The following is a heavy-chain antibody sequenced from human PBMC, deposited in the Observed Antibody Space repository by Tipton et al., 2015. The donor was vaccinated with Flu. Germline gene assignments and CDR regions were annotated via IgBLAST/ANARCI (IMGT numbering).Heavy chain of an antibody. CDR3: ARGRQQLADYYYMDV. Sequence: TLSLTCTVSGGSINNFSWNWIRQPAGKGLEWIGRTYIRGSTNYNPSLKSRVIMSVDTSKSQFSLKLTSVTAADTAVYYCARGRQQLADYYYMDVWGKGTTVTVSS. D-gene: IGHD6-13*01. J-gene: IGHJ6*03. CDR2: TYIRGST. CDR1: GGSINNFS. V-gene: IGHV4-4*07.